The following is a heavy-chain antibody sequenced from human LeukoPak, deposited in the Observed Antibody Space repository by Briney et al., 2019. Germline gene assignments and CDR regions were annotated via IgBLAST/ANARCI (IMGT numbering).Heavy chain of an antibody. J-gene: IGHJ4*02. V-gene: IGHV4-39*07. CDR3: ARETRYCSGGSCPYYFDY. Sequence: SETLSLTCTVSGGSISSSSYYWGWIRQPPGKGLEWIGSIYYSGSTYYNPSLKSRVTISVDTSKNQFSLKLSSVTAADTAVYYCARETRYCSGGSCPYYFDYWGQGTLVTVSS. CDR1: GGSISSSSYY. CDR2: IYYSGST. D-gene: IGHD2-15*01.